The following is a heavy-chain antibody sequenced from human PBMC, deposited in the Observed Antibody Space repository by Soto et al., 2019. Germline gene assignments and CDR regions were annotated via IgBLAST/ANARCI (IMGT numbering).Heavy chain of an antibody. D-gene: IGHD1-26*01. J-gene: IGHJ4*02. CDR2: IYSGGST. CDR3: ARDGVGATTGVDY. V-gene: IGHV3-53*02. Sequence: EVQLVETGGGLIQPGGSLRLSCAASAFTVSSNYMSWVRQAPGKGLEWVSVIYSGGSTYYADSVKGRFTISRDNSKNTLYLQMNSLRAEDTAVYYCARDGVGATTGVDYWGQGTLVTVSS. CDR1: AFTVSSNY.